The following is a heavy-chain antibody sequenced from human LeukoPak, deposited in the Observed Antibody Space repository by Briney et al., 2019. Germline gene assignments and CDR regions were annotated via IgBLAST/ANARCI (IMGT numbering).Heavy chain of an antibody. CDR3: AIGSRSGLLLFDY. CDR2: IYSGGST. CDR1: GFTVSSNY. Sequence: PGGSLRLSCAASGFTVSSNYMSWVRQAPGKGLEWVSVIYSGGSTYYADSVKGRFTISRDNSKNTLYLQMNSLRAEDTAVYYCAIGSRSGLLLFDYWGQGTLVTVSS. J-gene: IGHJ4*02. D-gene: IGHD3-10*01. V-gene: IGHV3-53*01.